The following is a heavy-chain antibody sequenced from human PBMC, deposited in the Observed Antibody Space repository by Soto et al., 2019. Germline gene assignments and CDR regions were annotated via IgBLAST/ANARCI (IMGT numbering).Heavy chain of an antibody. CDR1: GGSISSSSYC. CDR2: IYYSGNT. CDR3: ARGIVGAERSFDY. J-gene: IGHJ4*02. Sequence: QLQLQESGPGLVKPSETLSLTCTVSGGSISSSSYCWGWIRQPPGKGLEWIGNIYYSGNTYYNPSLKSRITIAVDPSKNQCSLKVSSVTAADTAMYYCARGIVGAERSFDYWGQGTLVTVSS. D-gene: IGHD1-26*01. V-gene: IGHV4-39*01.